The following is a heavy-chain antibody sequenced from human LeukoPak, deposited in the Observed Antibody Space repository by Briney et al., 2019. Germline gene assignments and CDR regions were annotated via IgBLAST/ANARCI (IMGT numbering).Heavy chain of an antibody. CDR3: AKEGSIAASPWEYDY. V-gene: IGHV3-23*01. CDR1: GFIFSSYA. Sequence: GWSLRLSCAASGFIFSSYAMSGVRQAPGKGLELVSAISGSGGSTYYADSVKGRFTTSRDNSKNTLYLQMNSLRDEDTAVYYCAKEGSIAASPWEYDYWGQGTLVTVSS. J-gene: IGHJ4*02. D-gene: IGHD6-6*01. CDR2: ISGSGGST.